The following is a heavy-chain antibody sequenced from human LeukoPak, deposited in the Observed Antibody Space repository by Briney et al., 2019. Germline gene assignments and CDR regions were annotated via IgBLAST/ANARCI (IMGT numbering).Heavy chain of an antibody. Sequence: GRSLRPSCAPSGFTFDDYAMHWVRQAPGKGLEWVSGISWNSGSIGYADSVKGRFTISRDNAKNSLYLQMNSLRAEDTALYYCAKDEGFDPWGQGTLVTVSS. J-gene: IGHJ5*02. CDR2: ISWNSGSI. CDR1: GFTFDDYA. CDR3: AKDEGFDP. V-gene: IGHV3-9*01.